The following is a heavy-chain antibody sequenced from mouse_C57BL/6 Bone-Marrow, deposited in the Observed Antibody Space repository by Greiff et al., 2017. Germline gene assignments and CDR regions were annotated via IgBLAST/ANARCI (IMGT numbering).Heavy chain of an antibody. V-gene: IGHV5-6*02. CDR1: GFTFSSYG. Sequence: EVKLVESGGDLVKPGGSLKLSCAASGFTFSSYGMSWVRQTPDKRLEWVATISSGGSYTYYPDSVKGRFTISRDNAKNTLYLQMSSLKSEDTAMYYCARPPYYYGSSPHWYFDVWGTGTTVTVSS. D-gene: IGHD1-1*01. CDR3: ARPPYYYGSSPHWYFDV. CDR2: ISSGGSYT. J-gene: IGHJ1*03.